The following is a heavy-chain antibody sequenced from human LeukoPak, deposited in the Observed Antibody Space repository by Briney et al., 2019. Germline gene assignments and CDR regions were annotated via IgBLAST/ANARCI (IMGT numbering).Heavy chain of an antibody. J-gene: IGHJ4*02. CDR1: GFTFSSYA. CDR3: TRRNYFDY. D-gene: IGHD2-2*01. V-gene: IGHV3-23*01. Sequence: GGSLRLSCAASGFTFSSYAMSWVRQAPGKGLEWVSAISGSGGSTYYAGSVKGRFTISRDNSKNTLYLQMNSLKTEDTAVYYCTRRNYFDYWGQGTLVTVSS. CDR2: ISGSGGST.